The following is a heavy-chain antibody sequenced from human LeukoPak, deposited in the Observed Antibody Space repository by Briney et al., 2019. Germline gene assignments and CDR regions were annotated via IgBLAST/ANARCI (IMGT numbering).Heavy chain of an antibody. D-gene: IGHD1-26*01. Sequence: GASVKVSCKASGGTFSSYAISWVRQAPGQGLEWVGGIIPIFGTANYAQKFQGRVTITADESTSTAYMELSSLRSEDTAVYYCARDLGGSYWGPFDYWGQGTLVTVSS. CDR3: ARDLGGSYWGPFDY. CDR1: GGTFSSYA. CDR2: IIPIFGTA. V-gene: IGHV1-69*13. J-gene: IGHJ4*02.